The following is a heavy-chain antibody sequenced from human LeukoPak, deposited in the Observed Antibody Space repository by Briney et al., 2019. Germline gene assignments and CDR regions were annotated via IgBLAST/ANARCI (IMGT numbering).Heavy chain of an antibody. Sequence: GGSLRLSCAASGFTVSSNYMSWVRQAPGKGLEWVSVIYSGGSTYYADSVEGRFTISRDNSKNTLYLQMNSLRAEDTAVYYCAREGQLWLGFDYWGQGTLVTVSS. CDR1: GFTVSSNY. CDR3: AREGQLWLGFDY. CDR2: IYSGGST. J-gene: IGHJ4*02. D-gene: IGHD5-18*01. V-gene: IGHV3-53*01.